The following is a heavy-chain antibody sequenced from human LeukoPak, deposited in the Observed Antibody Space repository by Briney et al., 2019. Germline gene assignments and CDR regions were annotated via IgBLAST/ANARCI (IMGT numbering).Heavy chain of an antibody. D-gene: IGHD5-18*01. V-gene: IGHV4-34*01. J-gene: IGHJ6*03. Sequence: KPSETLSLTCAVYGGSFSGYYWSWIRQPPGKGLEWIGEINHSGSTNYNPSLKSRVTISVDTSKNQFSLKLSSVTAADTAVYYCARGSGYSYAWPAYYYMDVWGKGTTVTVSS. CDR3: ARGSGYSYAWPAYYYMDV. CDR1: GGSFSGYY. CDR2: INHSGST.